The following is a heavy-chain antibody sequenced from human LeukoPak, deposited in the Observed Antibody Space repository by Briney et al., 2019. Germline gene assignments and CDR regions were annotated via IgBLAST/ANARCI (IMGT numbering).Heavy chain of an antibody. Sequence: SQTLSLTCTVSGGSISSGSYYWSWIRQPAGKGLEWIGRIYTSGSPNYNPSLKSRVTISVDTSKNQFSLKLSSVTAADTAVYYCARAGGYSGYASNWGQGTLVTVSS. CDR1: GGSISSGSYY. J-gene: IGHJ4*02. D-gene: IGHD5-12*01. V-gene: IGHV4-61*02. CDR3: ARAGGYSGYASN. CDR2: IYTSGSP.